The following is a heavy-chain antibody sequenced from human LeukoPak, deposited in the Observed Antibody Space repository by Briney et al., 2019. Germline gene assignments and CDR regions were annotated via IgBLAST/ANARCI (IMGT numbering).Heavy chain of an antibody. J-gene: IGHJ3*01. CDR3: VRDASPLPGRALDL. CDR2: IKEDGSET. Sequence: PGGSLRLSCTASDFNFSSYWMDWVRQAPGKGLQWVAHIKEDGSETEYVDSVKGRFTISRDNKKRSLFLQMDDLRVEDMGLYYCVRDASPLPGRALDLWGQGTMVTVSS. CDR1: DFNFSSYW. D-gene: IGHD2-2*01. V-gene: IGHV3-7*01.